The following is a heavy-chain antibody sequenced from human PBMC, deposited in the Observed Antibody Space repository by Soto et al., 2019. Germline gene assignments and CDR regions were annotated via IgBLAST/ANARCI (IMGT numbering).Heavy chain of an antibody. CDR3: SKVAVSTSLFDF. D-gene: IGHD2-2*01. CDR2: ISGSGGTT. J-gene: IGHJ4*02. Sequence: EVQLLESGGGLAQRGGSLRLSCAASGFTFSNYAMSWVRQAPGKWLEWVSSISGSGGTTYYADSVRGRFSISRDNSKNTVYLQMDRLGAADTATYYCSKVAVSTSLFDFWGQGTLVTVSS. V-gene: IGHV3-23*01. CDR1: GFTFSNYA.